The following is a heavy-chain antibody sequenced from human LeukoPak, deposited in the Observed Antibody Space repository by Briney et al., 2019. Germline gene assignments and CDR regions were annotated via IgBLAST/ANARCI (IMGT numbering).Heavy chain of an antibody. CDR2: ISAYNGNT. V-gene: IGHV1-18*01. J-gene: IGHJ4*02. Sequence: ASVKVSCKASGYTFTSYGISWVRQAPGQGLEWMGWISAYNGNTNYAQKLQGSATMTTDTSTSTAYMELRSLRSDDTAVYYCAREEVPAAIVDYWGQGTLVTVSS. CDR1: GYTFTSYG. CDR3: AREEVPAAIVDY. D-gene: IGHD2-2*02.